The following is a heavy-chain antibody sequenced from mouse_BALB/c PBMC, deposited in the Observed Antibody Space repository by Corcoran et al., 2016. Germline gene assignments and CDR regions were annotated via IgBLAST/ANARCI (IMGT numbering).Heavy chain of an antibody. Sequence: QIQLVQSGPEVKKPGETVKISCKASGYTFTNYGMNWVKQAPGKGLKWMGWINTYTGEPTYADDFKGRFAFSLETSASTAYLQINNLKNEDMATYFCARAPLAYYAMDYWGQGTSVTVSS. V-gene: IGHV9-1*02. J-gene: IGHJ4*01. CDR3: ARAPLAYYAMDY. CDR2: INTYTGEP. CDR1: GYTFTNYG.